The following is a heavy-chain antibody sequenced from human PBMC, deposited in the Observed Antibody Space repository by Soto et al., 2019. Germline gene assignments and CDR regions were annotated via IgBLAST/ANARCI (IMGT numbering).Heavy chain of an antibody. D-gene: IGHD3-9*01. CDR1: GFTFSSYG. CDR3: ARDSIEGTLRYFDWPSPSPGGMDV. J-gene: IGHJ6*02. CDR2: IWYDGSNK. V-gene: IGHV3-33*01. Sequence: GGSLRLSCAASGFTFSSYGMHWVRQAPGKGLEWVAVIWYDGSNKYYADSVKGRFTISRDNSKNTLYLQMNSLRAEDTAVYYCARDSIEGTLRYFDWPSPSPGGMDVWGQGTTVTVSS.